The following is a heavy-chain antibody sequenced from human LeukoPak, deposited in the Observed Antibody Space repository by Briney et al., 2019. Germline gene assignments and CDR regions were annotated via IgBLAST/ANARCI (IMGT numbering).Heavy chain of an antibody. CDR2: ISDSGGST. J-gene: IGHJ4*02. D-gene: IGHD3-22*01. CDR3: AKRGVVIRVILVGFHKEAYYFDY. CDR1: GITLSNYG. V-gene: IGHV3-23*01. Sequence: GGSLRLSCAVSGITLSNYGMSWVRQAPGKGLEWVAGISDSGGSTNYADSVKGRFTISRDNPKDTLYLQMNSLRAEDTAVYFCAKRGVVIRVILVGFHKEAYYFDYWGQGTLVTVSS.